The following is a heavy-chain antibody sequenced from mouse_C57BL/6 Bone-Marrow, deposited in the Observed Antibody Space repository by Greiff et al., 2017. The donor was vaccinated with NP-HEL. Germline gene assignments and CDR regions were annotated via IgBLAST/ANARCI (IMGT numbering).Heavy chain of an antibody. J-gene: IGHJ2*01. D-gene: IGHD2-4*01. V-gene: IGHV14-4*01. Sequence: EVQLQQSGAELVRPGASVKLSCTASGFNIKDDYMHWVKQRPEQGLEWIGWIDPENGDTEYASKFQGKATITADTSSNTAYLQLSSLTSEDTAVYYCTTIYYDYVDYWGQGTTLTVSS. CDR2: IDPENGDT. CDR3: TTIYYDYVDY. CDR1: GFNIKDDY.